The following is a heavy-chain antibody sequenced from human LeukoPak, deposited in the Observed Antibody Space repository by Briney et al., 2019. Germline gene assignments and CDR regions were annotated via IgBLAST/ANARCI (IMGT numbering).Heavy chain of an antibody. CDR3: ARDDGVAAHSTPDY. J-gene: IGHJ4*02. D-gene: IGHD6-13*01. CDR2: ISAYNGKI. CDR1: GYTFTSYG. V-gene: IGHV1-18*01. Sequence: ASVKVSCKASGYTFTSYGISWVRQAPGQGLEWMGWISAYNGKINYAQKLQGRVTMTTNTSTSTAYMELRSLRSDDTAVYYCARDDGVAAHSTPDYWGQGTLVTVSS.